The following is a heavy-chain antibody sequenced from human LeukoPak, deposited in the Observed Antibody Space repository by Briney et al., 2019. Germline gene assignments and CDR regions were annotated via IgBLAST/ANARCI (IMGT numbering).Heavy chain of an antibody. D-gene: IGHD2-21*01. J-gene: IGHJ4*02. CDR1: GITFNNAY. Sequence: GGCLRLSCAASGITFNNAYMSWVRQAPGKGLECVGRIKTRADGGTAEYAAPVKGRFTISRDDSNNTLYLQMNSLKTEDTAVYYCTTDRIAGGGWGQGTLVTVSS. CDR2: IKTRADGGTA. V-gene: IGHV3-15*01. CDR3: TTDRIAGGG.